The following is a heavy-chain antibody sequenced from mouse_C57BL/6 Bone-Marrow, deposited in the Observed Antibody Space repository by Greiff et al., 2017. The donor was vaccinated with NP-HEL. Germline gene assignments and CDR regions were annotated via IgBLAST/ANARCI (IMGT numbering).Heavy chain of an antibody. CDR2: INPSTGGT. D-gene: IGHD2-5*01. V-gene: IGHV1-42*01. Sequence: EVQVVESGPELVKPGASVKISCKASGYSFTGYYMNWVKQSPEKSLEWIGEINPSTGGTTYNQKFKAKATLTVDKSSSTAYMQRKSLTSEDSAVYYCAGAYYSNLYYFDYWGQGTTLTVSS. CDR3: AGAYYSNLYYFDY. J-gene: IGHJ2*01. CDR1: GYSFTGYY.